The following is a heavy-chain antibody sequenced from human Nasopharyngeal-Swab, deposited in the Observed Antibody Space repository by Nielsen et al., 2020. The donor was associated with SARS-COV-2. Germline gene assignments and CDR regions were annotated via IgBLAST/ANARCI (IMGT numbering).Heavy chain of an antibody. CDR3: TTVLQHHDILTGYYPFDY. CDR1: GFTFSNAW. V-gene: IGHV3-15*01. Sequence: GGSLRLSCAASGFTFSNAWMSWVRQAPGKGLEWVGRIKSKTDGGTTDYAAPVKGRFTISRDDSKNTLYLQMNSLKTEDTAVYYCTTVLQHHDILTGYYPFDYWGQGTLVTVSS. CDR2: IKSKTDGGTT. D-gene: IGHD3-9*01. J-gene: IGHJ4*02.